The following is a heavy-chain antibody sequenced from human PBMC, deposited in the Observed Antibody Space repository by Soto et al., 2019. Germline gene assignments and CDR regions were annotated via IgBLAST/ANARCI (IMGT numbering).Heavy chain of an antibody. V-gene: IGHV1-69*13. J-gene: IGHJ5*02. CDR3: ARNPSYFTWFDP. CDR1: GGTFSSYA. D-gene: IGHD3-10*01. CDR2: IIPIFCTA. Sequence: WASVKVSCKASGGTFSSYAISWVRQAPGQGLEWMGGIIPIFCTANYPQKFQGRVTITADESTSTAYMELSSLRSEDTAVYYCARNPSYFTWFDPWGQGTLVTVSS.